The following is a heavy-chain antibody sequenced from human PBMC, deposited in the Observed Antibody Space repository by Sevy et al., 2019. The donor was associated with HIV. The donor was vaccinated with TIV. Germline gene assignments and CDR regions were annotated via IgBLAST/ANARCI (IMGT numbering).Heavy chain of an antibody. J-gene: IGHJ3*02. V-gene: IGHV3-30*04. CDR2: VSYDGADT. Sequence: GGSLRLSCAASGSTFSNYAMHWVRQTPDRGLEWVAVVSYDGADTSYADSVKGRFTVSRVNFKSTLYLQMNSLGVDDSAVYFCARFPPQRAFDIWGQGTTVTVSS. CDR1: GSTFSNYA. CDR3: ARFPPQRAFDI.